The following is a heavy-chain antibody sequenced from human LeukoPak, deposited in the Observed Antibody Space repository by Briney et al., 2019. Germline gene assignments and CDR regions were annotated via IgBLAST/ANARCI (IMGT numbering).Heavy chain of an antibody. Sequence: GGSLRLSCAASGFTFSSYSMNWVRQAPGKGLEWVSCISSSGSYIYYADSVKGRFTISRDNAKNSLYLQMDRLRAEDTAVYYCARDGYASSPGYFDYWGQGTLVTVSS. V-gene: IGHV3-21*01. CDR3: ARDGYASSPGYFDY. CDR2: ISSSGSYI. J-gene: IGHJ4*02. D-gene: IGHD6-6*01. CDR1: GFTFSSYS.